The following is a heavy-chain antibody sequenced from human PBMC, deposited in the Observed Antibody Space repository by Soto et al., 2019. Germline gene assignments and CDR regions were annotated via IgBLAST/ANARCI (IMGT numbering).Heavy chain of an antibody. D-gene: IGHD2-15*01. V-gene: IGHV1-24*01. J-gene: IGHJ4*02. CDR2: FDPEDGET. CDR1: GYTFTSYG. Sequence: ASVKVSCKASGYTFTSYGISWVRQAPGKGLEWMGGFDPEDGETIYAQKFQGRVTMTEDTSTDTAYMELSSLRSEDTAVYYCATDYVKWSFDYWGQGTLVTVSS. CDR3: ATDYVKWSFDY.